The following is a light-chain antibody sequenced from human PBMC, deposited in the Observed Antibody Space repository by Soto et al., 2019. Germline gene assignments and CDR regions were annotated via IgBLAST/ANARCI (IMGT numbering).Light chain of an antibody. CDR1: NIGSKS. CDR2: YDS. CDR3: QVGDSSGAHVV. Sequence: SYELTQPPSVSVAPGKTARITCGGNNIGSKSVHWYQQKPGQAPVLVIYYDSDRPSGIPERFSDSNSGNTATLTSSRGEAGAEADYYCQVGDSSGAHVVFGGGTKLTVL. J-gene: IGLJ2*01. V-gene: IGLV3-21*04.